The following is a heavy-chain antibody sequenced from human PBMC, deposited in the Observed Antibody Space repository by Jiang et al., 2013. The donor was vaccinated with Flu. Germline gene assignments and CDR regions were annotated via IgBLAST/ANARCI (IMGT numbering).Heavy chain of an antibody. Sequence: QSGAEVKKPGASVKISCKTSGYSFTSWTMHWVRQAPGQRLEWLGWLNTVNGDTKYSQKFQGRVTFTRDTSATTAYMELRSLTSEDTAVYYCARDLIGTPDYWGQGSLITVSS. J-gene: IGHJ4*02. CDR3: ARDLIGTPDY. V-gene: IGHV1-3*04. CDR1: GYSFTSWT. CDR2: LNTVNGDT. D-gene: IGHD1-7*01.